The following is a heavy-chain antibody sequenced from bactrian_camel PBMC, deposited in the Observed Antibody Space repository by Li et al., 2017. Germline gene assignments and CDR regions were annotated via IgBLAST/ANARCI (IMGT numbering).Heavy chain of an antibody. CDR3: ALYESYSGRCSFREDFYDY. Sequence: HVQLVESGGGSAQAGGSLRLSCVASKATYSMNCMGWFRQAPGKEREVVATIDSDGLTRYANSVQGRFAISQDNARNMWHLQINSLKPEDTGIYYCALYESYSGRCSFREDFYDYWGPGTQVTVS. V-gene: IGHV3S53*01. D-gene: IGHD2*01. J-gene: IGHJ4*01. CDR1: KATYSMNC. CDR2: IDSDGLT.